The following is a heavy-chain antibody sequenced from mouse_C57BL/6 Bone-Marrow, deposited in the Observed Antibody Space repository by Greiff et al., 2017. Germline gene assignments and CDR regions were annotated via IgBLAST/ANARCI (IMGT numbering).Heavy chain of an antibody. Sequence: EVQLQQSGAELVRPGASVKLSCTASGFNIKDDYMHWVKQRPEQGLEWIGWIDTENGDTEYASMLQGKATITADTASNTSYLQLSSLTSEDTAVYYCTTGVVTTVVGRDDWGQGTTLTVSS. CDR2: IDTENGDT. CDR1: GFNIKDDY. J-gene: IGHJ2*01. CDR3: TTGVVTTVVGRDD. D-gene: IGHD1-1*01. V-gene: IGHV14-4*01.